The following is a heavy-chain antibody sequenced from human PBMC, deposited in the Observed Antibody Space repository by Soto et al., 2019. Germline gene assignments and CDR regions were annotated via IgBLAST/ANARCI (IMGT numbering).Heavy chain of an antibody. Sequence: QVQLVESGGGVVQPGRSLRLSCAASGFTFSSYAMHWVRQAPGKGLEWVAVISYDGSNKYYADSVKGRFTISRDNSKNTLYLQMNSLRAEDSAVYYCAREGCSGGSCYGMDVW. CDR1: GFTFSSYA. CDR2: ISYDGSNK. J-gene: IGHJ6*01. CDR3: AREGCSGGSCYGMDV. D-gene: IGHD2-15*01. V-gene: IGHV3-30-3*01.